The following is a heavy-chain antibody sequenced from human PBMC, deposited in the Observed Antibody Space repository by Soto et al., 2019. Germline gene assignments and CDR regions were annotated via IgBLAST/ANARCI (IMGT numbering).Heavy chain of an antibody. J-gene: IGHJ3*02. CDR2: IYPGDSDT. V-gene: IGHV5-51*01. CDR3: ARKYSSSWFDAFDI. Sequence: GESLKISCKCSGYSFPSYWIGRVRQMPRKGLEWMGIIYPGDSDTRYSPSFQGQVTISTDKSLSTAYLQWSSLKASDTAMYYCARKYSSSWFDAFDIWGQGTMVTVSS. D-gene: IGHD6-13*01. CDR1: GYSFPSYW.